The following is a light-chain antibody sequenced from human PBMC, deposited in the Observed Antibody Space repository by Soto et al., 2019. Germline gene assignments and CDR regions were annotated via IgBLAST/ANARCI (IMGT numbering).Light chain of an antibody. V-gene: IGKV1-39*01. J-gene: IGKJ4*01. CDR3: QQSFSNPPT. CDR1: QTISSF. Sequence: DIQMTQSPSSLSASGGDRVTITCRASQTISSFLNWYQQKPGTAPKLLIHAASGLQSGVPSRFSGSGSGTDFSLTISSLQPEDFAIYYCQQSFSNPPTFGGGTKVEVK. CDR2: AAS.